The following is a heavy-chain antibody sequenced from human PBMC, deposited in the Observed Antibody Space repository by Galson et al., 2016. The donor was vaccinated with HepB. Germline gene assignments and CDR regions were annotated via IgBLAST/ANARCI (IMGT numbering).Heavy chain of an antibody. D-gene: IGHD4-17*01. Sequence: SGAEVKKPGESLKISCKGSGYIFSTYWIGWVRQMPGKGLEWMGIIYPGDSHVRYSPSFQGQVTISADKSISTAYLQWNSLKASDTALYYCAKHSTKWSPMTTVTPGWFDPWGQGTLVTVSS. J-gene: IGHJ5*02. CDR3: AKHSTKWSPMTTVTPGWFDP. CDR1: GYIFSTYW. CDR2: IYPGDSHV. V-gene: IGHV5-51*01.